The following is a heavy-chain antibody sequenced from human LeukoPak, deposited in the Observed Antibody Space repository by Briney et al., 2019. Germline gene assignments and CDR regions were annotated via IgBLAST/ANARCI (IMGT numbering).Heavy chain of an antibody. J-gene: IGHJ4*02. CDR3: ARAENYDSSGYPRGIFDY. CDR1: GFTFSSYS. Sequence: GESLRLSCAASGFTFSSYSMNWVRQAPGKGLEWVSYIYSSSSTIYYADSVKGRFTISRDNAKNSLYLQMNSLRDEDTAVYYCARAENYDSSGYPRGIFDYWGQGTLVTV. V-gene: IGHV3-48*02. CDR2: IYSSSSTI. D-gene: IGHD3-22*01.